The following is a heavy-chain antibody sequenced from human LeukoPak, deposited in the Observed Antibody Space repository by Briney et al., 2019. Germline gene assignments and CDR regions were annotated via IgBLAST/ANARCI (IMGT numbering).Heavy chain of an antibody. Sequence: SETLSLTFAVYGGSFSGYYWSWIRQPRGKGLEWTGEINHSGSTNYSPSLNSRVTISVDTSKNQFSLKLSSVTAADTAVYYCARAPSMVRGVPTDYWGQGTLVTVSS. CDR3: ARAPSMVRGVPTDY. CDR1: GGSFSGYY. CDR2: INHSGST. J-gene: IGHJ4*02. D-gene: IGHD3-10*01. V-gene: IGHV4-34*01.